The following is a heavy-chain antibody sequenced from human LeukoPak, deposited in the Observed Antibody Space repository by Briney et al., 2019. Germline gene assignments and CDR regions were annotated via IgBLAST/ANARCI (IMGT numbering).Heavy chain of an antibody. Sequence: IGEINHSGSTNYNPSLKSRVTISVDTSKNQFSLKLSSVTAADTAVYYCARYCSSTSCYVDYWGQGTLVTVSS. D-gene: IGHD2-2*01. J-gene: IGHJ4*02. V-gene: IGHV4-34*01. CDR3: ARYCSSTSCYVDY. CDR2: INHSGST.